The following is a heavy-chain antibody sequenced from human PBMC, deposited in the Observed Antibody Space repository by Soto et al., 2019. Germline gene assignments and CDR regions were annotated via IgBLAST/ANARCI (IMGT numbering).Heavy chain of an antibody. D-gene: IGHD1-26*01. Sequence: GASVKVSCKAPRDTFTSSYINWVRQAPGQGLEWMGVINPHGGSTAYAQKFKGRVTLTRDTSASTVYMEVSSLTSGDTAMYYCARSSGGNFGIIIEGTNWFAPWGQGTLVTVSS. CDR3: ARSSGGNFGIIIEGTNWFAP. CDR2: INPHGGST. CDR1: RDTFTSSY. J-gene: IGHJ5*02. V-gene: IGHV1-46*01.